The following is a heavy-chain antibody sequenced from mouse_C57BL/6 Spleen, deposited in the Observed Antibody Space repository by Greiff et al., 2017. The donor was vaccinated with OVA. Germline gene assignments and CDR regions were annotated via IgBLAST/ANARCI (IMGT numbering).Heavy chain of an antibody. CDR2: IYPGDGDT. V-gene: IGHV1-82*01. CDR3: ARPLICYDYVGYAMDY. J-gene: IGHJ4*01. D-gene: IGHD2-4*01. CDR1: GYAFSSSW. Sequence: VQLQQSGPELVKPGASVKISCKASGYAFSSSWMNWVKQRPGKGLEWIGRIYPGDGDTNYNGKFKGKATLTADKSSSTAYMQLSSLTSEDSAVYFCARPLICYDYVGYAMDYWGQGTSVTVSS.